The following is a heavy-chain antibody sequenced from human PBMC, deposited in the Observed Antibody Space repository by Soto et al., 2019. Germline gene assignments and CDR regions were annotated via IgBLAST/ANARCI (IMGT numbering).Heavy chain of an antibody. CDR2: INPSGGST. CDR1: VYTFTSYY. Sequence: ASVKVSCKASVYTFTSYYMHWVRQAPGQGLEWMGIINPSGGSTSYAQKFQGRVTMTRDTSTSTVYMELSSLRSEDTAVYYCARDPDPTTVTTLEWLGYWGQGTLVTVSS. V-gene: IGHV1-46*01. CDR3: ARDPDPTTVTTLEWLGY. D-gene: IGHD4-4*01. J-gene: IGHJ4*02.